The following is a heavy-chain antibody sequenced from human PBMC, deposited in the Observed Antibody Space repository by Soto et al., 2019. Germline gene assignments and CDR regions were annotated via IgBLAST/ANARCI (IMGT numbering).Heavy chain of an antibody. Sequence: QVQLQGSGPGLVKPSQTLSLTCTVSGGSISSGNYYWSWIRQHPGKGLEWIGYIYYIGSTYYNPSLRSRVTISVDTSKNQFSLKLSSVTAADTAVYYCARSGAGVGAYGDYDPWGQGTLVTVSS. V-gene: IGHV4-31*03. J-gene: IGHJ5*02. CDR2: IYYIGST. D-gene: IGHD4-17*01. CDR3: ARSGAGVGAYGDYDP. CDR1: GGSISSGNYY.